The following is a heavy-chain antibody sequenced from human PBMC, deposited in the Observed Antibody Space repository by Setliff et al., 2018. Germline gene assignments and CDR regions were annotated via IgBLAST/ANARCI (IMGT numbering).Heavy chain of an antibody. CDR3: AAIGLVTALITGVLFDF. J-gene: IGHJ4*02. V-gene: IGHV1-24*01. D-gene: IGHD5-18*01. CDR1: GYTLTELS. Sequence: ASVKVSCKVSGYTLTELSRHWVRQAPGKGLEWMGGFDPEDEETIYAQKFQGRVAMTDDASTDTAYMELSSLRSEETAVYYCAAIGLVTALITGVLFDFWGQGTLVTVSS. CDR2: FDPEDEET.